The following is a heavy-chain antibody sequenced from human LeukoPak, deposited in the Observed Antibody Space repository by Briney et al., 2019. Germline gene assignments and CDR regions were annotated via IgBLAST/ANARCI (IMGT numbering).Heavy chain of an antibody. CDR3: ARLAYSSGWTYDY. V-gene: IGHV5-51*01. J-gene: IGHJ4*02. CDR2: IYPGDSDT. D-gene: IGHD6-19*01. Sequence: GESLKISCKGSGYSFTSYWIGWVRQMPGKSLEWMGIIYPGDSDTRYSPSFQGQVTISADNSISTAYLQWSSLKASDTAMHYCARLAYSSGWTYDYWGQGTLVTVSS. CDR1: GYSFTSYW.